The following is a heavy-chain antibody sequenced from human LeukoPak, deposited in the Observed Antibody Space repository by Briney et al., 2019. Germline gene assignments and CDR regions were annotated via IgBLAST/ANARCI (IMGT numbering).Heavy chain of an antibody. Sequence: GESLKISCKGSGYSFTSYWIGWVRQMPGKGLEWMGIIYPGDSDTRYSPSFQGQVTISADKSISTAYLQWSSLKASDTAMYYCARSTSYTAMVKYYFDYWGRGTLVTVSS. CDR2: IYPGDSDT. D-gene: IGHD5-18*01. CDR3: ARSTSYTAMVKYYFDY. CDR1: GYSFTSYW. V-gene: IGHV5-51*01. J-gene: IGHJ4*02.